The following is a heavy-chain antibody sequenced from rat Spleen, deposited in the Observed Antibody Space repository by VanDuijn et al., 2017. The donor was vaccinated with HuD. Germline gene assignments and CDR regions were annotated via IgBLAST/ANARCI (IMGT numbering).Heavy chain of an antibody. D-gene: IGHD2-7*01. V-gene: IGHV5-7*01. CDR3: VRQGYLRDWYFDL. J-gene: IGHJ1*01. CDR1: GFTFNDFY. CDR2: ISYDGNST. Sequence: EVQLVESGGGLKQPGRSLKISCAASGFTFNDFYMAWVRQAPTKGLEWVATISYDGNSTYYRDSVKGRFTISRNNAKSTLYLEMDSLRSEDTATYYCVRQGYLRDWYFDLWGPGTMVTVSS.